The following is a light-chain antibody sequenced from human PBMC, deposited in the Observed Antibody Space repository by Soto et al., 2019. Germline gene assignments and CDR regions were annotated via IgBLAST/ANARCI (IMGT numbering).Light chain of an antibody. J-gene: IGKJ4*01. CDR3: QQRSSWPRA. Sequence: EIVLTQSPATLSLSPGERATLSCRASQSVTSYLAWYQQKPGQAPRLLIYDVSNRATGIPARFSGSGSGTDFTLTISSLEPEDFAVYYCQQRSSWPRAFGGGTKVEIK. CDR2: DVS. V-gene: IGKV3-11*01. CDR1: QSVTSY.